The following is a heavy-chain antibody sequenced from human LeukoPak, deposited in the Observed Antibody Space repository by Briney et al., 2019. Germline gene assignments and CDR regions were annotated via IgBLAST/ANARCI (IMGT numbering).Heavy chain of an antibody. D-gene: IGHD3-10*01. CDR1: GGSISSGGYY. CDR3: ARHDSYGSVNWFDP. Sequence: PSETLSLTCTVSGGSISSGGYYWSWIRQHPGKGLEWIGYIYYSGSIYYNPSLKSRITISVDTSKNQFSLDLSSVTAADTAVYYCARHDSYGSVNWFDPWGQGTLVTVSS. V-gene: IGHV4-39*01. CDR2: IYYSGSI. J-gene: IGHJ5*02.